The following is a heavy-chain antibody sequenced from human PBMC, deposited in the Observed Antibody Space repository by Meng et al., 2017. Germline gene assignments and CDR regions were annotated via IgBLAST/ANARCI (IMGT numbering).Heavy chain of an antibody. CDR2: ISGDGSIT. CDR1: GFTSSNYW. V-gene: IGHV3-74*01. J-gene: IGHJ4*02. D-gene: IGHD1-1*01. CDR3: LDEAPRSDY. Sequence: LVESWVDLVQLGGPLSLACAASGFTSSNYWMHWVRQVPGKGLVWVSRISGDGSITNYADSVKGRFTISRDNAKNTLYLQMNSLRPEDTAVYYCLDEAPRSDYWGQGSLVTVSS.